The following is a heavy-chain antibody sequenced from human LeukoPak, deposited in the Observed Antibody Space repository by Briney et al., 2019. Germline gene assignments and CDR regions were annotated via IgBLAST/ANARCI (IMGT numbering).Heavy chain of an antibody. CDR2: ISGSGGST. D-gene: IGHD3-10*01. V-gene: IGHV3-23*01. CDR1: GFTFSSYA. J-gene: IGHJ4*02. CDR3: AKDSFPLYGSGSYYNRAFDY. Sequence: GGSLRLSCAASGFTFSSYAMSWVRQAPGKGLEWVSAISGSGGSTYYADSVKGRFTISRDNSKNTLYPQMNSLRAEDTAVYYCAKDSFPLYGSGSYYNRAFDYWGQGTLVTVSS.